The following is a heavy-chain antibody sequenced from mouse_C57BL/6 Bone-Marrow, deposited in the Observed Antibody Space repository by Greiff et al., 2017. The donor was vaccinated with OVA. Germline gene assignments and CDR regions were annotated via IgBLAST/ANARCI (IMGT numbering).Heavy chain of an antibody. CDR2: IDPEDGDT. Sequence: EVQLQQSGAELVRPGASVKLSCTASGFNIKDYYMHWVKQRPEQGLEWIGRIDPEDGDTEYAPKFQGKATMTADTSSNTAYLQLSSLTSEDTAVYYCTPGLATDWYFDVWGTGTTVTVSS. CDR3: TPGLATDWYFDV. D-gene: IGHD1-1*01. V-gene: IGHV14-1*01. CDR1: GFNIKDYY. J-gene: IGHJ1*03.